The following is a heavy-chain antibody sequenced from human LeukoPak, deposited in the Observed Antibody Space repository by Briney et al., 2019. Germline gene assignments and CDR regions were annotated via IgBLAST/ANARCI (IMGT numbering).Heavy chain of an antibody. CDR3: ARHSIGWYFFAFDI. CDR1: GYTFTSHG. CDR2: ISAYNGNT. J-gene: IGHJ3*02. V-gene: IGHV1-18*01. Sequence: ASVKVSCKASGYTFTSHGISWVRQAPGQGLEWMGWISAYNGNTNYAQKLQGRVTMTTDTSTDTAYMELKSLRSDDTAVYYCARHSIGWYFFAFDIWGQGTMVTVSS. D-gene: IGHD6-19*01.